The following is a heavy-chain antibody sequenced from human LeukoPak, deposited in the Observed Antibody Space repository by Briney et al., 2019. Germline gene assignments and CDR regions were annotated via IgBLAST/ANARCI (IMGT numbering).Heavy chain of an antibody. D-gene: IGHD2-2*01. Sequence: SETLSLTCTVSGGSISSSSYYWGWIRQPPGKGLEWIGSIYYSGSTYYNPSLKSRVTISVGTSKNQFSLKLSSVTAADTAVYYCASSQLSQLLLPYYFDYWGQGTLVTVSS. CDR2: IYYSGST. J-gene: IGHJ4*02. V-gene: IGHV4-39*01. CDR1: GGSISSSSYY. CDR3: ASSQLSQLLLPYYFDY.